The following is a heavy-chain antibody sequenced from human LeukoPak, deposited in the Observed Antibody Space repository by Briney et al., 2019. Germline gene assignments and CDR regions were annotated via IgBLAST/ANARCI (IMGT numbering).Heavy chain of an antibody. CDR1: DYSISSGYGYY. CDR2: INHSGST. J-gene: IGHJ5*02. CDR3: ARRRQQLVRWFDP. D-gene: IGHD6-13*01. V-gene: IGHV4-38-2*02. Sequence: SETLSLTCTVSDYSISSGYGYYWGWIRQPPGKGLEWIGEINHSGSTNYNPSLKSRVTISVDTSKNQFSLKLSSVTAADTAVYYRARRRQQLVRWFDPWGQGTLVTVSS.